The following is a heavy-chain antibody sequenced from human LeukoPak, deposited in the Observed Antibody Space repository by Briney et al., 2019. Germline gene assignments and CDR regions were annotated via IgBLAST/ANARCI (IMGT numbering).Heavy chain of an antibody. J-gene: IGHJ5*01. Sequence: ASVKVSCKASGYTFTGYYMYWVRQAPGQGLEWMGWINTNTGNPAYAQGFTGRFVFSLDTSVSTAYLQISSLKAEDTAVYYCARAYQPLGGLSFPDSWGQGTLVTVSS. D-gene: IGHD3-16*02. CDR1: GYTFTGYY. V-gene: IGHV7-4-1*02. CDR2: INTNTGNP. CDR3: ARAYQPLGGLSFPDS.